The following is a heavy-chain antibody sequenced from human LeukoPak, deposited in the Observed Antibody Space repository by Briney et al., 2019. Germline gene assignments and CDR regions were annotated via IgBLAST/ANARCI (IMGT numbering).Heavy chain of an antibody. J-gene: IGHJ6*03. D-gene: IGHD2-2*01. CDR3: AREVCSSTSCYLFSYYYYYMDV. V-gene: IGHV4-31*03. CDR2: IYYSGST. Sequence: SETLSLTCTVSGSSISSGGYYWSWIRQHPGKGLEWIGYIYYSGSTYYNPSLKSRVTISVDTSKNQFSLKLSSVTAADTAVYYCAREVCSSTSCYLFSYYYYYMDVWGKGTTVTVSS. CDR1: GSSISSGGYY.